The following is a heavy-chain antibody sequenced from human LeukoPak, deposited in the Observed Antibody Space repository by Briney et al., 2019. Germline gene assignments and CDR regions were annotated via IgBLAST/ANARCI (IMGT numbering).Heavy chain of an antibody. V-gene: IGHV3-33*01. CDR2: IWYDGSNK. CDR1: GFTFSSYG. CDR3: ARAAAVAGDLDY. Sequence: GSLRLSCAASGFTFSSYGMHWVRQAPGKGLEWVAVIWYDGSNKYYADSVKGRFTISRDNSKNTLYLQMNSLRAEDTAVYYCARAAAVAGDLDYWGQGTLVTVSS. D-gene: IGHD6-19*01. J-gene: IGHJ4*02.